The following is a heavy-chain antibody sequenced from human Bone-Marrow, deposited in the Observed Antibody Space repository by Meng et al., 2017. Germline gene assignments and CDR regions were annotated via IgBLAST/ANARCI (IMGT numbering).Heavy chain of an antibody. CDR1: GYTFSSYA. Sequence: SVKVSCKASGYTFSSYAISWVRQAPGQGLEWMGGIIPIFGTANYAQKFQGRVTITADESTSTAYMELSSLRSEDTAVYYCARDGYDSSVMIFGAFDIWGQGTMVTVSS. V-gene: IGHV1-69*13. CDR3: ARDGYDSSVMIFGAFDI. CDR2: IIPIFGTA. D-gene: IGHD3-22*01. J-gene: IGHJ3*02.